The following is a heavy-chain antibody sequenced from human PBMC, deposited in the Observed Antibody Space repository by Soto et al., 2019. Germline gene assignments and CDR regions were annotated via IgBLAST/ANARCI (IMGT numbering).Heavy chain of an antibody. CDR3: AADRTARYSSACQGDY. CDR1: GFTFTSSA. V-gene: IGHV1-58*01. CDR2: IVVGSGNT. Sequence: QMQLVQSGPEVKRPGTSVKVSCKASGFTFTSSAVQWVRQARGQRLEWIGWIVVGSGNTNYAQKFQERVTITRDMSTSTAYMELSSLRSEDTAVYYCAADRTARYSSACQGDYWGQGTLVTVSS. J-gene: IGHJ4*02. D-gene: IGHD6-19*01.